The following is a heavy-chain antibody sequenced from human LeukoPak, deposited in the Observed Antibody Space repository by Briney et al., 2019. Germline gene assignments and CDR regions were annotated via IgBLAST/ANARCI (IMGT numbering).Heavy chain of an antibody. CDR2: ISYDGSNK. J-gene: IGHJ1*01. CDR1: GFTFSSYA. V-gene: IGHV3-30-3*01. D-gene: IGHD6-13*01. CDR3: ARSRGPSSSWHGEYFQH. Sequence: PGRSLRLSCAASGFTFSSYAMHWVRQAPGKGLEWVAVISYDGSNKYYADSVKGRFTISRDNSKNTLYLQMNSLRAEDTAVYYCARSRGPSSSWHGEYFQHWGQGTLVTVSS.